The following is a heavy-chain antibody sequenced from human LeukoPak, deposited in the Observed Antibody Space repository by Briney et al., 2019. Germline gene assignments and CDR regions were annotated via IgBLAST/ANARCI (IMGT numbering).Heavy chain of an antibody. J-gene: IGHJ4*02. V-gene: IGHV3-23*01. D-gene: IGHD5-12*01. Sequence: GGSLRLSCAASGFTFSSYAMSWVRQAPGKGLEWVSAISGSGGSTYYADSVKGRFTISRDNSKNTLYLQMNSLRAEDTAVYYCARGYSGYDTGYFDYWGQGTLVTVSS. CDR2: ISGSGGST. CDR3: ARGYSGYDTGYFDY. CDR1: GFTFSSYA.